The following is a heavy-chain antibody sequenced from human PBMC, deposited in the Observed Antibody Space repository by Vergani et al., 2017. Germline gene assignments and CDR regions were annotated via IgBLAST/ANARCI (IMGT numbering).Heavy chain of an antibody. D-gene: IGHD6-13*01. Sequence: QVQLVESGGGLVKPGGSLRLSCAASGFTFSDYYLSWIRQAPGKGLEWVSHISGSGNTIFYADSVKGRFTISRDNAKNSLYLQMNSLRAEDTAVYYCTRDRNMVIAAAGTGNRFYPWGQGTLVTVSS. CDR1: GFTFSDYY. J-gene: IGHJ5*02. CDR3: TRDRNMVIAAAGTGNRFYP. V-gene: IGHV3-11*04. CDR2: ISGSGNTI.